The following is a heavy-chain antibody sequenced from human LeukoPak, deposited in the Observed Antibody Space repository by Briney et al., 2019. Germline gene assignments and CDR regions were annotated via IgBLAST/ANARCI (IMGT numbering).Heavy chain of an antibody. CDR2: ITASGTAM. V-gene: IGHV3-48*02. J-gene: IGHJ4*02. CDR1: GFTFSSYS. D-gene: IGHD1-26*01. Sequence: GGSLRLSCAASGFTFSSYSMNWVRQAPGKGLEWVSHITASGTAMFYADSVKGRFTISRDNAKNSLYLQMNSLKDEDTAVYYCASSGSYRFDYWGQGTLVTVSS. CDR3: ASSGSYRFDY.